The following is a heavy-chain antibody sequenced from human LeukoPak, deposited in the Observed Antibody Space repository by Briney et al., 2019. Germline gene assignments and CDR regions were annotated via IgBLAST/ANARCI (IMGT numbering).Heavy chain of an antibody. CDR2: ISGSGGST. CDR1: GFTFRSYA. J-gene: IGHJ4*02. D-gene: IGHD2-21*02. CDR3: AEDELVVTGKFDY. Sequence: GGSLRLSCAASGFTFRSYAMSWVRQAPGKGLEWVSAISGSGGSTYYADSVKGRFTISRDNSKNTLYLQMNSLRAEDTAVYYCAEDELVVTGKFDYWGQGTLVTVSS. V-gene: IGHV3-23*01.